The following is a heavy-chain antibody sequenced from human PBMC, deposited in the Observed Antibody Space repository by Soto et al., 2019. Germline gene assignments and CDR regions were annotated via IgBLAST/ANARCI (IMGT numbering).Heavy chain of an antibody. CDR2: IKGDEIST. D-gene: IGHD3-10*01. CDR3: ARGALGSYYNDY. J-gene: IGHJ4*02. V-gene: IGHV3-74*01. Sequence: EVQLVESGGGLVQSGGSLRLSCAASGFTFSSYSIHWVRQAPGKGLVWVSRIKGDEISTNYADSVKGRFTISRDNAKDTVFLQMSNLRAEDTAVYYCARGALGSYYNDYWGQGILVTVSS. CDR1: GFTFSSYS.